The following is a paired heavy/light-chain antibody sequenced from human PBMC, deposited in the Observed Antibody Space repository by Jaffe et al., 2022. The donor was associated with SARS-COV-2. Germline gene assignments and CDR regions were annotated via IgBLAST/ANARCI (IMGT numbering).Heavy chain of an antibody. CDR2: INPDGSSR. V-gene: IGHV3-74*01. Sequence: EVQLVESGGGLVQPGGSLRLSCAASGFTFSSYWMHWVRQAPGKGLVWVSRINPDGSSRDYPDSVKGRFTISRDNAKNTVVLQMNSLTAEDTAMYYCARGGSVDPVRGVFNYWGQGTLVAVSS. CDR3: ARGGSVDPVRGVFNY. CDR1: GFTFSSYW. J-gene: IGHJ4*02. D-gene: IGHD3-10*01.
Light chain of an antibody. CDR2: WAS. CDR1: QSVLSSSNNKNY. V-gene: IGKV4-1*01. J-gene: IGKJ2*01. Sequence: DIVMTQSPDSLAVSLGERATINCKSSQSVLSSSNNKNYLIWYQQKPGQPPKLLIYWASTRESGVPDRFTGSGSGTDFTLTISSLQAEDVALYYCQQHFGLPYTFGQGTKLEIK. CDR3: QQHFGLPYT.